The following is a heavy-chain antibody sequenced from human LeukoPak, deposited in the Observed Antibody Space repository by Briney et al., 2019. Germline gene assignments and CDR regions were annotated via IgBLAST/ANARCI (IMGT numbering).Heavy chain of an antibody. CDR1: GYTFTSYY. CDR3: ARDHSSSDYYYCYGMDV. CDR2: INPSGGST. J-gene: IGHJ6*02. D-gene: IGHD6-13*01. Sequence: ASVKVSCKASGYTFTSYYMHWVRQAPGQGLEWMGIINPSGGSTSYAQKFQGRVTMTRDTSTSTVYMELSSLRSEDTAVYYCARDHSSSDYYYCYGMDVWGQGTTVTVSS. V-gene: IGHV1-46*01.